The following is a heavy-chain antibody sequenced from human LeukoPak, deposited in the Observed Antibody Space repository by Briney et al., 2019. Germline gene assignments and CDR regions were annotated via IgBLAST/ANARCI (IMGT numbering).Heavy chain of an antibody. CDR1: GGSFSGYY. CDR2: INHSGST. J-gene: IGHJ4*02. V-gene: IGHV4-34*01. CDR3: AGGETQTSRSPHFH. Sequence: SETLSLTCAVYGGSFSGYYWSWIRQPPGKGLEWIGEINHSGSTNHNPSLKSRVTISVDTSKNQFSLKLSSVTAADTAVYYCAGGETQTSRSPHFHWGQGTLVTVSS. D-gene: IGHD3-3*02.